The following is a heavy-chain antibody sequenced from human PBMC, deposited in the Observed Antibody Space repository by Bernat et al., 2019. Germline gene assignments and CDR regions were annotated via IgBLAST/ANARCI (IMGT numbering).Heavy chain of an antibody. CDR2: INSDGSST. CDR1: GFTFSSYW. V-gene: IGHV3-74*01. D-gene: IGHD3-16*02. Sequence: EVQLVESGGGLVQPGGSLGLSRAASGFTFSSYWMHWVRQAPGKGLVWVSRINSDGSSTSYADSVKGRFTISRDNAKNTLYLQMNSLRAEDTAVYYCARDYLRRDWFDPWGQGTLVTVSS. CDR3: ARDYLRRDWFDP. J-gene: IGHJ5*02.